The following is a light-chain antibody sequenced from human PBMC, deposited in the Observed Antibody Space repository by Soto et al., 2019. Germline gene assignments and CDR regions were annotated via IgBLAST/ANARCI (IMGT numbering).Light chain of an antibody. V-gene: IGKV3-20*01. CDR2: GEA. Sequence: ELVLTQSPGTLSLSPGERATLSCRASQSVRNNYLAWYQQKPGQAPRLLVYGEASRATGTPDRFSGSGSGTDFTLTISRLEPEDFAVYYCQQYGRSPFTFGPGTKVDIK. J-gene: IGKJ3*01. CDR1: QSVRNNY. CDR3: QQYGRSPFT.